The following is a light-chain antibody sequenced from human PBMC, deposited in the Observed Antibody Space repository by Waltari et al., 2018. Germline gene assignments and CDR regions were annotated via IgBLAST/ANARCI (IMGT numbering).Light chain of an antibody. J-gene: IGKJ2*01. CDR2: DAS. CDR1: QDISNY. Sequence: DIQMTQSPSSLSASAGDRVTITCQASQDISNYLNWYQQKPGKAPKLLIYDASNLETGVPSRFSGSGSGTDFTFTISSLQPEDIATYYCQQYVNLPYTFGQGTRLEIK. CDR3: QQYVNLPYT. V-gene: IGKV1-33*01.